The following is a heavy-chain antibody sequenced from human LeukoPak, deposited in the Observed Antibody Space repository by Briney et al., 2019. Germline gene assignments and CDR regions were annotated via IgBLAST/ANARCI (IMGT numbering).Heavy chain of an antibody. CDR1: GGSISSYY. Sequence: SETLSLTCTVSGGSISSYYWSWIRQPPGKGLEWIGEINHSGSTNYNPSLKSRVTISVDTSKNQFSLKLSSVTAADTAVYYCARDSGIAAAGPFDYWGQGTLVTVSS. CDR3: ARDSGIAAAGPFDY. D-gene: IGHD6-13*01. CDR2: INHSGST. J-gene: IGHJ4*02. V-gene: IGHV4-34*01.